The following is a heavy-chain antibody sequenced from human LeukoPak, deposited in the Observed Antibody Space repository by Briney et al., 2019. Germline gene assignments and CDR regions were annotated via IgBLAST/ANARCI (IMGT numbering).Heavy chain of an antibody. Sequence: ESGPTLVNPTQTLTLTCTFSGFSLSTSGVGVGWIRQPPGKALEWLALIYWGDDKRYSPSLKSRLTITKDTSKNQVVLTMTNMDPVDTATYYCAHSGYDLTTGLDAFDIWGQGTMVTVSS. D-gene: IGHD5-12*01. CDR1: GFSLSTSGVG. V-gene: IGHV2-5*02. CDR2: IYWGDDK. J-gene: IGHJ3*02. CDR3: AHSGYDLTTGLDAFDI.